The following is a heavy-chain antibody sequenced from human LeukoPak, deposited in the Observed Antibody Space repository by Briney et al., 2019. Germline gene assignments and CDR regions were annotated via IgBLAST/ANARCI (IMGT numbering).Heavy chain of an antibody. D-gene: IGHD1-26*01. J-gene: IGHJ4*02. CDR2: IKGDESAR. Sequence: GGSLRLSCAASGFTFSSYWMAWVRQAPGKGLEWVANIKGDESARHQADSVKGRFTISRDNTRNSLYLQMTNLRGDDTAVYYCARDVVGSLDYWGPGTLVTVSS. CDR1: GFTFSSYW. CDR3: ARDVVGSLDY. V-gene: IGHV3-7*01.